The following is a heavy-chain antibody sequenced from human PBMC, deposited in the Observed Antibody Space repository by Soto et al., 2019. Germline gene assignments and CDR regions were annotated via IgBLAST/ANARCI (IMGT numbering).Heavy chain of an antibody. J-gene: IGHJ4*02. Sequence: GGSLRLSCAASGFTFSSYAMSWVRQAPGKGLEWVSTISGIGGSTYYADSVKGRFTISRDNSKKTLYLQMNSLRADDTAVYYCAKVSPAAGLDYWGQGTLVTVSS. CDR1: GFTFSSYA. CDR3: AKVSPAAGLDY. CDR2: ISGIGGST. V-gene: IGHV3-23*01. D-gene: IGHD6-13*01.